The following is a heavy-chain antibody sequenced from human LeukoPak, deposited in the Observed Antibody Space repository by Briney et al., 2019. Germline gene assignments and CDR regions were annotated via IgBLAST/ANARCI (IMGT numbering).Heavy chain of an antibody. D-gene: IGHD3-10*01. J-gene: IGHJ6*02. V-gene: IGHV3-11*06. CDR3: ARDYPFGVGGMDV. CDR2: ISSSSSYI. CDR1: GFTFSDSY. Sequence: PGGSLRLSCAASGFTFSDSYMSWIRQAPGKGLEWVSSISSSSSYIYYADSVKGRFTISRDNAKNSLYLQMNSLRAEDTAVYYCARDYPFGVGGMDVWGQGTTVTVSS.